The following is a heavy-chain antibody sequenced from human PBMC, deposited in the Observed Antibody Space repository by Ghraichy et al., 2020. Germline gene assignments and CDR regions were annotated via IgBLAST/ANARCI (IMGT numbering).Heavy chain of an antibody. CDR3: VRDKGYSIYFTDY. D-gene: IGHD2-21*01. CDR2: VNSDGSST. Sequence: GESLNISCAASGFTFSTYWMHWVRQAPGKGLVWVSRVNSDGSSTSYADSVKGRFTISRDNTKNTLYLQMNSLRDEDTAVYYCVRDKGYSIYFTDYWGQGTLVTVSS. J-gene: IGHJ4*02. CDR1: GFTFSTYW. V-gene: IGHV3-74*01.